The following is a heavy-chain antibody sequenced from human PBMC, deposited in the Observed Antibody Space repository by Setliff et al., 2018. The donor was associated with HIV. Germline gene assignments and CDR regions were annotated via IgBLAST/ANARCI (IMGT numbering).Heavy chain of an antibody. CDR1: GGSIGVDC. CDR2: IYSNGIT. V-gene: IGHV4-4*09. D-gene: IGHD5-12*01. Sequence: SETLSLTCTVSGGSIGVDCWSWIRQPPGKGLEWIGYIYSNGITRYNPSLKSRVTISLDTSKIEFSLTMKSVTAADTAIYYCARLPRGPWRWDYWGQGMLVTVSS. CDR3: ARLPRGPWRWDY. J-gene: IGHJ4*02.